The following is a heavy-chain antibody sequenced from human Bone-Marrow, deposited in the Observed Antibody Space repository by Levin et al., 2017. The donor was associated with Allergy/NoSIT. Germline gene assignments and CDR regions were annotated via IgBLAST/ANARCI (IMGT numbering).Heavy chain of an antibody. J-gene: IGHJ3*02. CDR1: GSSIISNYF. CDR2: IYHSGST. Sequence: GSLRLSCAVSGSSIISNYFWGWIRQPPGKGLAWIGNIYHSGSTYYNPSLKSRVTISLDTSNNEISLKLSSVTATDTAVYHCARYDFFPFHAFDIWGQGTMVTVSS. CDR3: ARYDFFPFHAFDI. V-gene: IGHV4-38-2*01. D-gene: IGHD3-3*01.